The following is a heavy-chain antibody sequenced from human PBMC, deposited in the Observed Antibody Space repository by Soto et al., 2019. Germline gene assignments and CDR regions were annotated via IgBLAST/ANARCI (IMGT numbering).Heavy chain of an antibody. CDR1: GYSFTKYW. Sequence: GESLKISCKGSGYSFTKYWIIWVRQVPGKGLEWMGRIDTSYSYSHYSPSFQGHVTISVAKSISTAYLRWSSLKASDTAMYYCARYCSSSSCSQLYAMDVWGQGTTVTVSS. V-gene: IGHV5-10-1*01. J-gene: IGHJ6*02. CDR3: ARYCSSSSCSQLYAMDV. D-gene: IGHD2-15*01. CDR2: IDTSYSYS.